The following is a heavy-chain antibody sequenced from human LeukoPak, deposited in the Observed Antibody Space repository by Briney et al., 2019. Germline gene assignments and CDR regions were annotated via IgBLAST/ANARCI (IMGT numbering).Heavy chain of an antibody. CDR2: MNPNSGNT. D-gene: IGHD6-6*01. Sequence: GSSVKVSCKASGYTFTSYDINWVRQATGQGLEWMGWMNPNSGNTGYAQKFQGRVTMTRNTSISTAYMELSSLRSEDTAVYYCARGPYSSSSSYYYYYMDVWGKGTTVTVSS. CDR3: ARGPYSSSSSYYYYYMDV. V-gene: IGHV1-8*01. J-gene: IGHJ6*03. CDR1: GYTFTSYD.